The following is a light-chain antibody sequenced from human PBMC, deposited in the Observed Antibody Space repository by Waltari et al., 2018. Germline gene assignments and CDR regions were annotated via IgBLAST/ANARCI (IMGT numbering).Light chain of an antibody. CDR3: QSADRSGTHVL. J-gene: IGLJ2*01. CDR1: ALPQQD. V-gene: IGLV3-25*03. Sequence: SYELTQPPSVSVSQGQTARKTCPGDALPQQDAYWYQQNPGQAPVLVIYKDSERPSGIPERFTGSSSGTTVTLTISEVQAEDEADYYCQSADRSGTHVLFGGGTKLTVL. CDR2: KDS.